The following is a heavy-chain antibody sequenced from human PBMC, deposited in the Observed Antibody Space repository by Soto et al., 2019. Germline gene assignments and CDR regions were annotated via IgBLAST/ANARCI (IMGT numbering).Heavy chain of an antibody. J-gene: IGHJ6*02. CDR2: MNPNSGNT. V-gene: IGHV1-8*01. Sequence: QVQLVQSGAEVKKPGASVKVSCKASGYTFTSYDINWVRQATGQGLEWMGWMNPNSGNTGYAQKLQGRATMTPNTSISTAYMELSSLRSEDTAVYYCAIVKTYSGMDGWGQGNTVTVSS. CDR3: AIVKTYSGMDG. CDR1: GYTFTSYD.